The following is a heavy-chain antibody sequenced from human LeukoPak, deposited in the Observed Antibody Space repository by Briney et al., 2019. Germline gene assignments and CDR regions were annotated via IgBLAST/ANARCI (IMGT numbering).Heavy chain of an antibody. D-gene: IGHD6-13*01. Sequence: AASVKVSCKASGYTFTSYGISWVRQAPGQGLEWMGWISAYNGNTNYAQKLQGRVTMTTDTSTSTAYMELRSLRSDDTAVYYCARGIAAAGNPYYYYYYMDVWGKGTTVTVSS. J-gene: IGHJ6*03. CDR1: GYTFTSYG. V-gene: IGHV1-18*01. CDR3: ARGIAAAGNPYYYYYYMDV. CDR2: ISAYNGNT.